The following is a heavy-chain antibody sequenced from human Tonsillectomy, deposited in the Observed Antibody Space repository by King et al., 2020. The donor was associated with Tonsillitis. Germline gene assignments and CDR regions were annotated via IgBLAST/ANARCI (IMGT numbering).Heavy chain of an antibody. CDR3: VRVQDSGWPFDY. Sequence: EVQLVESGGGLVQPGGSLRLSCAASGFTFSSYWMHWVRQVPGKGLVWVSRINSDGSSTSYADSVKGRFTISRDNAKNTLYLQMNSLRAEDTAMYYCVRVQDSGWPFDYWGQGTLVTVSS. CDR2: INSDGSST. V-gene: IGHV3-74*01. CDR1: GFTFSSYW. J-gene: IGHJ4*02. D-gene: IGHD6-19*01.